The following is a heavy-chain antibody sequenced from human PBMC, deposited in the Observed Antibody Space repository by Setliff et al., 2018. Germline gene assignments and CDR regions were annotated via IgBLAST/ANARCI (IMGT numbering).Heavy chain of an antibody. Sequence: ASVKVSCKASGYTFTRYAMNWVRQAPGQGLEWTGWINTNTGNPTYAQGFTGRFVFSLDTSVSTAYLQISSLKAEDTAVYYCARDSSGWSGFSRLVGVYYYYMDVWGKGTTVTVSS. J-gene: IGHJ6*03. V-gene: IGHV7-4-1*02. CDR3: ARDSSGWSGFSRLVGVYYYYMDV. D-gene: IGHD6-19*01. CDR2: INTNTGNP. CDR1: GYTFTRYA.